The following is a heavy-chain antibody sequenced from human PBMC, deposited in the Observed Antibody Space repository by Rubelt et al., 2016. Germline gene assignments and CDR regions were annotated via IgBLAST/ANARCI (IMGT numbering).Heavy chain of an antibody. J-gene: IGHJ3*02. Sequence: QVQLQQWGAGLLKPSETLSLTCAVYGGSFSGYSWTWFRQPPGQGLEWIGESNHRGSTNYKPSLTSRVTITIDTSKNQLSMKLSSGTAADTAVYYCARAIVVVTARAFDIWGQGTMVTVSS. CDR1: GGSFSGYS. CDR3: ARAIVVVTARAFDI. V-gene: IGHV4-34*01. D-gene: IGHD2-21*02. CDR2: SNHRGST.